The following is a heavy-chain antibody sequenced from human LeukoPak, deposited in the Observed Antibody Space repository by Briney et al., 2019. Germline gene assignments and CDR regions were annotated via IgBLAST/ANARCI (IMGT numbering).Heavy chain of an antibody. V-gene: IGHV3-9*03. CDR2: ISWNSGSI. J-gene: IGHJ3*02. CDR1: GFTFDDYA. Sequence: GRSLRLSCAASGFTFDDYAMHWVRQAPGKGLEWVSGISWNSGSIGYADSVKGRFTISRDNAKNSLYLQMNSLRAEDMALYYCAKAIAREDAFDIWGQGTMVTVSS. D-gene: IGHD6-6*01. CDR3: AKAIAREDAFDI.